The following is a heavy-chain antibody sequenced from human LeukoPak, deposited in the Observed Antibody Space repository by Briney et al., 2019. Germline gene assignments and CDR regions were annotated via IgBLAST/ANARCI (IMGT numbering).Heavy chain of an antibody. CDR1: GYSFTSYW. Sequence: GESLKISCKGSGYSFTSYWIGWVRPMPGKGLEWMGIIYPDDSVTRYSPSFQGQVTISADKSISTAYLQWSSLKASDTAMYYCARTPSSGWATPIDYWGQGTLVTVSS. CDR2: IYPDDSVT. V-gene: IGHV5-51*01. J-gene: IGHJ4*02. D-gene: IGHD6-19*01. CDR3: ARTPSSGWATPIDY.